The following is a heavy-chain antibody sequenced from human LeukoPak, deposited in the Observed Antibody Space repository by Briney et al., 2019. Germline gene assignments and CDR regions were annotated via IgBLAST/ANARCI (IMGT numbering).Heavy chain of an antibody. CDR1: GGSFSGYY. Sequence: SETLSLTCAVYGGSFSGYYWSWIRQPAGKGLEWIGRIYTSGSTNYNPSLKSRVTISVDTSKNQFSLKLSSVTAADTAVYYCARGDAYYDILTGYYPFGPFDYWGQGTLVTVSS. J-gene: IGHJ4*02. D-gene: IGHD3-9*01. V-gene: IGHV4-59*10. CDR2: IYTSGST. CDR3: ARGDAYYDILTGYYPFGPFDY.